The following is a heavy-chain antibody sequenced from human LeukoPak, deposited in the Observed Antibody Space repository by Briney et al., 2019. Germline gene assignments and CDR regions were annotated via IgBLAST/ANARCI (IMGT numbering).Heavy chain of an antibody. D-gene: IGHD2-15*01. CDR1: GYTFTGRY. CDR2: IDPDSGAT. CDR3: VRDKPQSSGGVFDI. V-gene: IGHV1-2*03. J-gene: IGHJ3*02. Sequence: LGASVKVSCKASGYTFTGRYMHWVRQAPGQGLEWMGWIDPDSGATNYAQKFQGRVTVTRDTSINTAYMELSRLISDDTAVYYCVRDKPQSSGGVFDIWGQGTMVTVSS.